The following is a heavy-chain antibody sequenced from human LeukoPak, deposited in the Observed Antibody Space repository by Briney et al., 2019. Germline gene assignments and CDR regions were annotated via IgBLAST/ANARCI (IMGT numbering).Heavy chain of an antibody. CDR3: ARVAPYYGSGSYYNLLFDY. CDR2: IIPIFGAA. CDR1: GGTFSGYA. D-gene: IGHD3-10*01. V-gene: IGHV1-69*06. Sequence: ASVKVSCKASGGTFSGYAISWVRQAPGQGLEWMGGIIPIFGAANYAQKFQGRVTITADKSTSTAYMELSSLRSEDTAVYYCARVAPYYGSGSYYNLLFDYWGQGTLVTVSS. J-gene: IGHJ4*02.